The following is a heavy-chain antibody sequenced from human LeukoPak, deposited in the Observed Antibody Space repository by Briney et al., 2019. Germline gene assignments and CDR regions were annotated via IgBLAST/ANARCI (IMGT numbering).Heavy chain of an antibody. V-gene: IGHV4-61*02. J-gene: IGHJ4*02. CDR3: ARAGYSSGWYVY. D-gene: IGHD6-19*01. CDR2: IYTSGST. CDR1: GGSIGSGSYY. Sequence: PSETLSLTCTVSGGSIGSGSYYWSWIRQPAGKGLEWIGRIYTSGSTNYNPSLKSRVTISVDTSKNQFSLKLSSVTAADTAVYYCARAGYSSGWYVYWGQGTLVTVSS.